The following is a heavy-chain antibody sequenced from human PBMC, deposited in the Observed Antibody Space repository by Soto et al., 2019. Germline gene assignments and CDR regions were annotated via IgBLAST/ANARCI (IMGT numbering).Heavy chain of an antibody. Sequence: QVQLVESGGGVVQPGRSLRLSCAASGFTFSSYAMHWVRQAPGKGLEWVAVISYDGSNKYYADSVKGRFTISRDNSKNTLYLQMNSLRAEDTAVYYCARGPSEYLRAAAGTATSNYWGQGTLVTVSS. CDR1: GFTFSSYA. V-gene: IGHV3-30-3*01. CDR3: ARGPSEYLRAAAGTATSNY. D-gene: IGHD6-13*01. CDR2: ISYDGSNK. J-gene: IGHJ4*02.